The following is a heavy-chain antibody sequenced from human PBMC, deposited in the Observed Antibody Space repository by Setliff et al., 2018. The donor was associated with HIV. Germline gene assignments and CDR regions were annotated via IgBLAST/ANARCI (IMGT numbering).Heavy chain of an antibody. Sequence: SETLSLTCAVSGYSISSGYYWGWIRQPPGKGLEWIGEIFHNGTINCNPSLKSRVALSIDTFKSQISLNMTSLTTADTAIYYCGRGPHIVGAPWAVIDYWAQGKPVTVSS. D-gene: IGHD1-26*01. J-gene: IGHJ4*02. CDR3: GRGPHIVGAPWAVIDY. V-gene: IGHV4-38-2*01. CDR2: IFHNGTI. CDR1: GYSISSGYY.